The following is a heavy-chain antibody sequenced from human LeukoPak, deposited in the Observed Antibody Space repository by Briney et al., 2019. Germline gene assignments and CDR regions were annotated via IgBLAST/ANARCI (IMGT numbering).Heavy chain of an antibody. CDR2: IYPGDSDT. CDR1: GYSFTSYW. J-gene: IGHJ4*02. V-gene: IGHV5-51*01. D-gene: IGHD3-22*01. Sequence: GESLKISCKGSGYSFTSYWIGWVRQMPGKGLEWMGIIYPGDSDTRYSPSFQGQVTISADKSITTAYLQWSSLKASDSAMYYCARRPPWAYYNDNSGAFDYWGQGTLVTVSS. CDR3: ARRPPWAYYNDNSGAFDY.